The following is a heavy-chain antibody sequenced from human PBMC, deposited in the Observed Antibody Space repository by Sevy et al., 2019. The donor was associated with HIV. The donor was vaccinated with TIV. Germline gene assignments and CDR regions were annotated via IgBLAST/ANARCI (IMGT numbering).Heavy chain of an antibody. V-gene: IGHV3-15*01. CDR2: IKRKTDGGTT. CDR1: GFTFSNAW. CDR3: TKYSQKRGLSALLDY. J-gene: IGHJ4*02. D-gene: IGHD2-15*01. Sequence: GGSLRLSCAASGFTFSNAWMSWVRQAPGKGLEWVGRIKRKTDGGTTDYAAPVKGRFTISRDDSKNTLYLQINSLKTEDTANYYCTKYSQKRGLSALLDYWGQGTLVTVSS.